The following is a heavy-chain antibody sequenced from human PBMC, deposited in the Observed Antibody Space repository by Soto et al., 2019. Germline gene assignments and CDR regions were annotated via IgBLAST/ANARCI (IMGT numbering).Heavy chain of an antibody. D-gene: IGHD6-13*01. CDR2: ISYDGSIK. J-gene: IGHJ4*02. V-gene: IGHV3-30*18. CDR3: AKSKGSSSTWYLDY. CDR1: GFTFSSYG. Sequence: QVQLVESGGGVVQPGRSLRLSCAASGFTFSSYGMHWVRQAPGKGLEWVAVISYDGSIKYYGDSVKGRFTISRDNSKNTLSLQMNSLRAEDTAVYCCAKSKGSSSTWYLDYWGQGTLVTVSS.